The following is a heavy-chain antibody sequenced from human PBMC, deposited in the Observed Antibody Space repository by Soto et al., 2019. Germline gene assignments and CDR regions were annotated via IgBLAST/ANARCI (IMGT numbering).Heavy chain of an antibody. Sequence: PGGSLRLSCAASGFTFSTYAISWVRQAPGKGLEWVAVISYDGSNKYYADSVKGRFTISRDNSKNTLYLQMNSLRAEDTAVYYCAREVYCGGSCRHNWFDPWGQGTLVTVSS. J-gene: IGHJ5*02. D-gene: IGHD2-15*01. V-gene: IGHV3-30-3*01. CDR3: AREVYCGGSCRHNWFDP. CDR2: ISYDGSNK. CDR1: GFTFSTYA.